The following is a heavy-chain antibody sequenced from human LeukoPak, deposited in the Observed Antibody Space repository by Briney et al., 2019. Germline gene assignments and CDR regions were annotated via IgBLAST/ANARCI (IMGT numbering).Heavy chain of an antibody. CDR2: ISYDGSNK. D-gene: IGHD1-26*01. V-gene: IGHV3-30*04. CDR3: ARDTDSGSYLGAFDI. Sequence: GGSLRLSCAASGFTFSSYAMHWVRQAPGKGLEWVAVISYDGSNKYYADSVKGRFTISRDNSKNTLSLQMNSLRAEDTAVYYCARDTDSGSYLGAFDIWGQGTMVTVSS. J-gene: IGHJ3*02. CDR1: GFTFSSYA.